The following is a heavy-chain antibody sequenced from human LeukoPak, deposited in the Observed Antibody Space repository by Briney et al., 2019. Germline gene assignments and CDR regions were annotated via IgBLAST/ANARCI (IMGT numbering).Heavy chain of an antibody. D-gene: IGHD6-19*01. CDR2: ISSSSSYI. Sequence: PGGSLRLSCAASGFTFSSYSMNWVRQAPGKGLEWVSSISSSSSYIYYADSVKGRFTISRDNAKNSLYLQMNSLRAEDTAVYYCARAFSSGWHFDYWGQGTLVAVS. V-gene: IGHV3-21*01. CDR1: GFTFSSYS. CDR3: ARAFSSGWHFDY. J-gene: IGHJ4*02.